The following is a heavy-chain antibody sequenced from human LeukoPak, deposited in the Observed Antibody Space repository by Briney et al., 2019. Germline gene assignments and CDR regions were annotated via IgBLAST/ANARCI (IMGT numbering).Heavy chain of an antibody. J-gene: IGHJ4*02. CDR2: IYYSGST. CDR1: GGSISSYY. Sequence: SETLSLTCTVSGGSISSYYWSWIRQPPGKGLEWIGCIYYSGSTNYNPSLKSRVTISVDTSKNQFSLKLSSVTAADTAVYYCARHYYDILTGYTPFDYWGQGTLVTVSS. D-gene: IGHD3-9*01. CDR3: ARHYYDILTGYTPFDY. V-gene: IGHV4-59*08.